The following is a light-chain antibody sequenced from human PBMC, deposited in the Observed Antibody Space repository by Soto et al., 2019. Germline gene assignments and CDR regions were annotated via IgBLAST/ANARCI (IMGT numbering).Light chain of an antibody. CDR2: EVS. Sequence: QSVLTQPASVSGSPGQSITISCTGTSSDVGGYNYVSWYQQHPGKVPKLMIYEVSYRPSGVSNRFSGSKSGNTASLTISGLQAEDEDDYYCTSDTTIRTLAFGGGTKLTVL. V-gene: IGLV2-14*01. CDR1: SSDVGGYNY. CDR3: TSDTTIRTLA. J-gene: IGLJ3*02.